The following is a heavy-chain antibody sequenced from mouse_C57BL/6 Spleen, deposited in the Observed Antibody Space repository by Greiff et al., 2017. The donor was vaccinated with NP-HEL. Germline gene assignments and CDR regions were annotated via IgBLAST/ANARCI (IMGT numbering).Heavy chain of an antibody. D-gene: IGHD3-1*01. CDR2: ISSGGDYI. CDR1: GFTFSSYA. Sequence: EVMLVESGEGLVKPGGSLKLSCAASGFTFSSYAMSWVRQTPEKRLEWVAYISSGGDYIYYADTVKGRFTISRDNARNTLYLQMSSLKSEDTAMYYCTREANSGRDYFDYWGQGTTLTVSS. V-gene: IGHV5-9-1*02. J-gene: IGHJ2*01. CDR3: TREANSGRDYFDY.